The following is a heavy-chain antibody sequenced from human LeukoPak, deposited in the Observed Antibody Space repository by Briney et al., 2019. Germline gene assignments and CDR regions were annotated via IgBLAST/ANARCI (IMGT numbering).Heavy chain of an antibody. D-gene: IGHD3-16*02. J-gene: IGHJ4*02. CDR1: GFTFSSYA. Sequence: GGSLRLSCAASGFTFSSYAMSWVRQAPGKGLEWVGRSRNKENGYSTEHAASVKGRFTISRDTSKNSLYLQMNSLRAEDTAVYYCARDYRYFTYWGQGTLVTVSS. V-gene: IGHV3-72*01. CDR3: ARDYRYFTY. CDR2: SRNKENGYST.